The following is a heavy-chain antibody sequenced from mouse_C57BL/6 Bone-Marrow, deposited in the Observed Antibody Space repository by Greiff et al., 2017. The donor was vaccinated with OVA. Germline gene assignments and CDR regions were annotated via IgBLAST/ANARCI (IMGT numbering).Heavy chain of an antibody. CDR3: AMGYYGSSYGY. J-gene: IGHJ2*01. CDR1: GYTFTSYW. Sequence: QVQLKQPGAELVKPGASVKVSCKASGYTFTSYWMHWVKQRPGQGLEWIGRIHPSDSDTNYNQKFKGKATLTVDKSSSTAYMQLSSLTSEDSAVYYCAMGYYGSSYGYWGQGTTLTVSS. CDR2: IHPSDSDT. V-gene: IGHV1-74*01. D-gene: IGHD1-1*01.